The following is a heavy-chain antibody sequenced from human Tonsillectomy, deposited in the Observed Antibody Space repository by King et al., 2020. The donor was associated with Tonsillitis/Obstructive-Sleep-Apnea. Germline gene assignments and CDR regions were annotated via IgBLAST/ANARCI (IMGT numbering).Heavy chain of an antibody. D-gene: IGHD3-10*01. Sequence: QLQESGPGLVKPSETLSLTCTVSDGSISSSTYYWGWIRQPPGKGLGWIGTIYYSVITYYNPSLKSRVTLPVDTSNNQFSLKLSFVTAADTAVYYCARQRGLGLFVDYWGQRTLVTVSS. CDR1: DGSISSSTYY. J-gene: IGHJ4*02. CDR3: ARQRGLGLFVDY. V-gene: IGHV4-39*01. CDR2: IYYSVIT.